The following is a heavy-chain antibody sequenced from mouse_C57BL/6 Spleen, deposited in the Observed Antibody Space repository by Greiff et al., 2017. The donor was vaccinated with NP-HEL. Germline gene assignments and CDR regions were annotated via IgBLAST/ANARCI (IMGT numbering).Heavy chain of an antibody. V-gene: IGHV1-82*01. Sequence: VQLQQSGPELVKPGASVKISCKASGYAFSSSWMNWVKQRPGKGLEWIGRIYPGDGDTNYNGKFKGKATLTADNSSSTAYMQLSSLTSEDSAVYFCASIYDGYLYAMDYWGQGTSVTVSS. CDR3: ASIYDGYLYAMDY. J-gene: IGHJ4*01. CDR2: IYPGDGDT. D-gene: IGHD2-3*01. CDR1: GYAFSSSW.